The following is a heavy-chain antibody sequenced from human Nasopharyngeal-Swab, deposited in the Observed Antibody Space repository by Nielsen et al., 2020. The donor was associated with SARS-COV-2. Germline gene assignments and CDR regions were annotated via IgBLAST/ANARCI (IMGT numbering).Heavy chain of an antibody. CDR3: ARDSFSRVGAAGSSHYYYYGMDV. J-gene: IGHJ6*02. Sequence: GESLKISCAASGFTFSSYWMSWVRQALGKGLERVAKIKQDGSEKYYVDSVKSRFTISRDNAKNSLYLQMNSLRAEDTAVYYCARDSFSRVGAAGSSHYYYYGMDVWGQGTTVTVSS. V-gene: IGHV3-7*01. D-gene: IGHD6-13*01. CDR1: GFTFSSYW. CDR2: IKQDGSEK.